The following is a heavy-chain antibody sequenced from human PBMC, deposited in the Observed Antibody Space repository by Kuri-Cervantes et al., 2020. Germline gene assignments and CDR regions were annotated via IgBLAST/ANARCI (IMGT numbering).Heavy chain of an antibody. CDR3: ARDGGGYGNYMDV. J-gene: IGHJ6*03. Sequence: GESLKISCAASGFTFSDYYMSWIRQAPGKGLEWVSYISSSGSTIYYADSVKGRFTISRDNAKNSLYLQMNSLRAEDTALYYCARDGGGYGNYMDVWGKGTTVTVSS. V-gene: IGHV3-11*01. CDR2: ISSSGSTI. CDR1: GFTFSDYY. D-gene: IGHD3-16*01.